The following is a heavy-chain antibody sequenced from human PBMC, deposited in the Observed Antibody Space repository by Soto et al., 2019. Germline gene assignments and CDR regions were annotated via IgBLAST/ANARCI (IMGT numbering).Heavy chain of an antibody. J-gene: IGHJ4*02. V-gene: IGHV3-23*01. CDR3: AKDLDLTGYYRPGY. Sequence: GGSLRLSCAASGFTFSSYAMSWVRQAPGKGLEWVSAISGSGGSTYYADSVKGRFTISRDNSKNTLYLQMNSLRAEDTAVYYCAKDLDLTGYYRPGYWGQGTLVTGSS. CDR2: ISGSGGST. D-gene: IGHD3-9*01. CDR1: GFTFSSYA.